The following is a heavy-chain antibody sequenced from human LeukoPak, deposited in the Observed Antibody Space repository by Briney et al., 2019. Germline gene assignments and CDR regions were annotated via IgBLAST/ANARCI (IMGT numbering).Heavy chain of an antibody. J-gene: IGHJ3*02. V-gene: IGHV4-39*07. CDR1: GGSISSSSYC. CDR2: IYYSGST. D-gene: IGHD3-9*01. Sequence: SETLSLTCTVSGGSISSSSYCWGWIRQPPGKGLEWIGSIYYSGSTYYNPSLKSRVTISVATSKNQFSLKLSSLTAADTAVYYCARAKGYDDILTGYYTPLDAFDIWGQGTMVTVSS. CDR3: ARAKGYDDILTGYYTPLDAFDI.